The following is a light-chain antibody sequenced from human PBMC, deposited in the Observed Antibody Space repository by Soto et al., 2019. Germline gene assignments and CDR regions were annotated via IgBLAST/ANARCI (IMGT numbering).Light chain of an antibody. V-gene: IGKV3-15*01. CDR1: QSVSSN. CDR3: QQYNNWPLT. CDR2: GAS. J-gene: IGKJ1*01. Sequence: EIVMTQSPATLSVSPGERATLSCRASQSVSSNLAWYQQKPGQAPRLLMYGASTRATGIPARFSGSGSGTEFTLTISSLQSEDFAVHYCQQYNNWPLTFGQGTKVEIK.